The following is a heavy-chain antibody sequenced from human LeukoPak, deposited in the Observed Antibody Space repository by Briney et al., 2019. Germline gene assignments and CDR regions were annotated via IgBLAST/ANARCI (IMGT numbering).Heavy chain of an antibody. J-gene: IGHJ4*02. V-gene: IGHV4-31*03. CDR1: GGSISSGGYY. Sequence: PSETLSLTCTVSGGSISSGGYYWSWIRQHPGKGLEWIGYIYYSGSTYYNPSLKSRVTISVDTSKNQFSLKLSSVTAADTAVYYCARDGARITMVRGVIITPVILDYWGQGTLVTVSS. CDR3: ARDGARITMVRGVIITPVILDY. D-gene: IGHD3-10*01. CDR2: IYYSGST.